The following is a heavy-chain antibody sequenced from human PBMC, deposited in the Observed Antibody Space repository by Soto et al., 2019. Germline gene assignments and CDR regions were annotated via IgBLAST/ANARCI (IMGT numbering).Heavy chain of an antibody. CDR2: IRSKAYGGTT. CDR1: GFTFGDYA. D-gene: IGHD5-12*01. Sequence: GGSLRLSCTASGFTFGDYAMSWFRQAPGKGLEWVGFIRSKAYGGTTEYAASVKGRFTISRDDSKSIAYLQMNSLKTEDTAVYYCTSHNRGYSGYDFGRAFDIWGQGTMVTVSS. CDR3: TSHNRGYSGYDFGRAFDI. J-gene: IGHJ3*02. V-gene: IGHV3-49*03.